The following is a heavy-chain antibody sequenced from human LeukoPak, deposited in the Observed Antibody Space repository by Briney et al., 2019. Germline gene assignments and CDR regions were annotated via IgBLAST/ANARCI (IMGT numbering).Heavy chain of an antibody. CDR2: ISAYNGNT. J-gene: IGHJ6*02. V-gene: IGHV1-18*01. D-gene: IGHD6-6*01. CDR1: GYTFTSYG. Sequence: ASVKVACKASGYTFTSYGISWVRQAPGQGLEWMGWISAYNGNTNYAQKLQGRVTMTTDTSTSTAYMELRSLRSDDTAVYYCATRIAARPLLDYYYYGMDVWGQGTTVTVSS. CDR3: ATRIAARPLLDYYYYGMDV.